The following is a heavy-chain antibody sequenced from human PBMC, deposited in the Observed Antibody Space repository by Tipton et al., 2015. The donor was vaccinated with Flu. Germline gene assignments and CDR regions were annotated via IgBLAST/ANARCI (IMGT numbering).Heavy chain of an antibody. CDR3: ARGSGSGTDVTFYF. CDR2: MSASGSS. CDR1: GDSMSSFY. Sequence: LRLSCTVSGDSMSSFYWTWIRQPAGKGLEWIGRMSASGSSKYKPSLKSRVTMSVDTSKNQFSLRLTSVTSADTAAYYCARGSGSGTDVTFYFWGQGTLVAVSP. J-gene: IGHJ4*02. D-gene: IGHD3-10*01. V-gene: IGHV4-4*07.